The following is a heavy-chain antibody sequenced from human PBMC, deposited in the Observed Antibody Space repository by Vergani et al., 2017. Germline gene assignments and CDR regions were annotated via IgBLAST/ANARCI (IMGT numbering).Heavy chain of an antibody. V-gene: IGHV5-51*01. D-gene: IGHD6-13*01. J-gene: IGHJ4*02. CDR3: ARRPQAAGRDY. Sequence: EAPLVDSGAQVKKSGVSLTILCKRSGHSLTSYWNGWVRQMPGKGLEWMGIIYPGYSDTRYSPSVQGQVPISADKSISTAYLEWHSLKASDTAMYHCARRPQAAGRDYWGQGTLVTVSS. CDR1: GHSLTSYW. CDR2: IYPGYSDT.